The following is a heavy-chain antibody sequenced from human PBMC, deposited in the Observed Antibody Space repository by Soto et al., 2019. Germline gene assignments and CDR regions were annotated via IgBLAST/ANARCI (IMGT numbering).Heavy chain of an antibody. CDR3: ARVSDSSGYYRTLDY. J-gene: IGHJ4*02. Sequence: QVQLVQSGAEVKKPGASVKVSCKASGYTFTSYGISWVRQAPGQGLEWRGWISAYNGNTNYAQKLQGRVTMTTDTSTDTAYMELRSLRSDDKAVYYCARVSDSSGYYRTLDYWGQGTLVTVSS. CDR1: GYTFTSYG. V-gene: IGHV1-18*01. D-gene: IGHD3-22*01. CDR2: ISAYNGNT.